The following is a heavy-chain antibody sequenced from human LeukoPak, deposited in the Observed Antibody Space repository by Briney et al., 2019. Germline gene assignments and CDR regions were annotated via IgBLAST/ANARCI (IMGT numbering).Heavy chain of an antibody. V-gene: IGHV3-7*01. CDR1: EFSFSSYW. D-gene: IGHD4-17*01. CDR3: ARLGARQILEY. J-gene: IGHJ4*02. CDR2: IGQDGGEK. Sequence: GGSLRLSCAASEFSFSSYWMSWVRQAPGKGLEWVANIGQDGGEKYYLDSVKGRFTVSRDNAKNSLYLQMNSLRAEDTAVYYCARLGARQILEYWGQGTLVTVSS.